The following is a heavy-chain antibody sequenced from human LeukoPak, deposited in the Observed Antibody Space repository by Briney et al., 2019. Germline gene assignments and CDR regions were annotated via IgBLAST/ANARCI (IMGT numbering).Heavy chain of an antibody. Sequence: GASVKVSCKASGYTFTGYYMHWVRQAPGQGLEWMGWISAYNGNTNYAQKLQGRVTMTTDTSTSTAYMELRSLRSDDTAVYYCARGPHCSGGTCYSQIFDHWGQGTLVTVSS. CDR3: ARGPHCSGGTCYSQIFDH. CDR2: ISAYNGNT. CDR1: GYTFTGYY. V-gene: IGHV1-18*04. D-gene: IGHD2-15*01. J-gene: IGHJ4*02.